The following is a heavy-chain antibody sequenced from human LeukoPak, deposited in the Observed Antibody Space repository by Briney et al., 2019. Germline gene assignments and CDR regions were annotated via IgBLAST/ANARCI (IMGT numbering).Heavy chain of an antibody. V-gene: IGHV3-11*01. J-gene: IGHJ4*02. CDR2: SSSSGSTI. Sequence: PGGSLRLSCAASGFTFSDYYMSWIRQAPGKGLEWVSYSSSSGSTIYYADSVKGRFTISRDNAKSSLYLQMNSLRAEDTAVYYCARVGGGAYDSSGYYYVFFDYWGQGTQVTVSS. D-gene: IGHD3-22*01. CDR3: ARVGGGAYDSSGYYYVFFDY. CDR1: GFTFSDYY.